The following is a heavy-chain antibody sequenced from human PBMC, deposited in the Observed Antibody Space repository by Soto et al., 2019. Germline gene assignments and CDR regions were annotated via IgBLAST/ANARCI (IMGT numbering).Heavy chain of an antibody. J-gene: IGHJ4*02. Sequence: EVQLVASGGGLVQPGGSLRLSCAASGFTFSNYWMSWFRQAPGKGLECVAIIKQDGREKYYVDSVKGRFSITRDNTKNSLYLQMNSLRAEDTAMYYCTRVTSFDFDDNAYYAHWGQGTLDTVS. CDR1: GFTFSNYW. CDR3: TRVTSFDFDDNAYYAH. V-gene: IGHV3-7*03. CDR2: IKQDGREK. D-gene: IGHD3-22*01.